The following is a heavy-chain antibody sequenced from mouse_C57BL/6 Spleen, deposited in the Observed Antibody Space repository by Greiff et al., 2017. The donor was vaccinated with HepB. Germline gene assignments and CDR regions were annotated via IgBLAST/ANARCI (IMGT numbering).Heavy chain of an antibody. Sequence: EVKLMESGGGLVKPGGSLKLSCAASGFTFSSYAMSWVRQTPEKRLEWVATISDGGSYTYYPDNVKGRFTISRDNAKNNLYLQMSHLKSEDTAMYYCARDDGYYVAYWGQGTLVTVSA. CDR1: GFTFSSYA. D-gene: IGHD2-3*01. J-gene: IGHJ3*01. CDR3: ARDDGYYVAY. CDR2: ISDGGSYT. V-gene: IGHV5-4*01.